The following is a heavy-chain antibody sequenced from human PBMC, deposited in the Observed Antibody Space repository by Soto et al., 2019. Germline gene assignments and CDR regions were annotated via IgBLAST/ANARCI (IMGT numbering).Heavy chain of an antibody. CDR2: MNPNSGNT. D-gene: IGHD5-18*01. CDR3: ARERSYGLDY. Sequence: ASVKVSCKASGYTFTSYDINWVRRATGQGLEWMGWMNPNSGNTVYAQKFQGRVTMTRNTSISTAYMELSSLRSEDTAVYYCARERSYGLDYWGQGTLVTVSS. V-gene: IGHV1-8*01. CDR1: GYTFTSYD. J-gene: IGHJ4*02.